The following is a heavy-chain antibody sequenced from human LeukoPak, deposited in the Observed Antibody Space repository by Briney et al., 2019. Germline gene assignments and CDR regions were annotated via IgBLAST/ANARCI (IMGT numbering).Heavy chain of an antibody. CDR2: IYTSGST. Sequence: SETLSLTCTVSGGSISSGSYYWSWIRQPAGKGLEWIGRIYTSGSTNYNPSLKSRVTISVDTSKNQFSLKLSSVTAADTAVYYCAREDLATGTLDYWGQGTLVTVSS. J-gene: IGHJ4*02. V-gene: IGHV4-61*02. CDR3: AREDLATGTLDY. CDR1: GGSISSGSYY. D-gene: IGHD1-1*01.